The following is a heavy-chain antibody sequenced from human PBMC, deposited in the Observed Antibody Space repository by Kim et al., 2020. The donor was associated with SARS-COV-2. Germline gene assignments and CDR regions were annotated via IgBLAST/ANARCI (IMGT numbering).Heavy chain of an antibody. CDR1: GYTFTTYG. D-gene: IGHD3-3*01. CDR2: IAGYNSKT. J-gene: IGHJ4*02. CDR3: SRVNPVRGGVIVPLGY. Sequence: ASVKVSCTTSGYTFTTYGISWVRQAPGQGLEWMGWIAGYNSKTDYSQKFQGRVSMTIDPYANTAYMELRSLRLDDTAVYLCSRVNPVRGGVIVPLGYWGQ. V-gene: IGHV1-18*01.